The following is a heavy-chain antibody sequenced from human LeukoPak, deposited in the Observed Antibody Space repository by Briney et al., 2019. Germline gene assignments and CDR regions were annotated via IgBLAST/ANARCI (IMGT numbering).Heavy chain of an antibody. CDR3: AGTTDYSSFLAF. CDR2: TYYRSKWHN. J-gene: IGHJ4*02. V-gene: IGHV6-1*01. Sequence: SQTLSLTCAVSGDSVSSSSAVWNWIRQSPSRGLEWLGRTYYRSKWHNEYAESVKSRISITSDTSKNQFSLQLNSVTPEDTAECYCAGTTDYSSFLAFWGQGTLVTVSS. CDR1: GDSVSSSSAV. D-gene: IGHD4-11*01.